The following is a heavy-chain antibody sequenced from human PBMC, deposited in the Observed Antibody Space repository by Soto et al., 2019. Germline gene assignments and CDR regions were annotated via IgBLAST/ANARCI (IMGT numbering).Heavy chain of an antibody. CDR1: GYSFTSYW. D-gene: IGHD2-15*01. CDR3: ARHRRCSGGSCYLGYSYMDV. V-gene: IGHV5-51*01. J-gene: IGHJ6*03. Sequence: ESLKISCKGSGYSFTSYWIGWVRQMPGKGLEWMGIIYPGDSDTRYSPSFQGQVTIAADKSISTAYLQWSSLKASDTAMYYCARHRRCSGGSCYLGYSYMDVWGKGTTVTVPS. CDR2: IYPGDSDT.